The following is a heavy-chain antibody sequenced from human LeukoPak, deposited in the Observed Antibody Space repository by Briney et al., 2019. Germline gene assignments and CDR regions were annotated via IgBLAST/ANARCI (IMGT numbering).Heavy chain of an antibody. J-gene: IGHJ4*02. CDR1: GFIFRGHG. CDR2: ISDSASRT. D-gene: IGHD3-16*01. CDR3: AKGGFGVPYYFTY. V-gene: IGHV3-23*01. Sequence: GGSLRLSCGASGFIFRGHGMNWVRQAPGKGLEWVSGISDSASRTFYAESVKGRFTISRDNSKNTLYLQMNSLRAEDTAVYYSAKGGFGVPYYFTYWSQGGLVTASS.